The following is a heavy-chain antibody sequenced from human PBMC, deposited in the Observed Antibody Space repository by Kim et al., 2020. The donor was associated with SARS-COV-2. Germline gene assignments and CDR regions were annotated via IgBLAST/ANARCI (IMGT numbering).Heavy chain of an antibody. V-gene: IGHV4-59*13. Sequence: SETLSLTCTVSGGSISSDYWSWIRQPPGKGLEWIGYIYYSGSTNYNPSLKSRVTISVDTSKNQFSLKLSSVTAADTAVYYCARIREVFDIWGQGTMVTVS. CDR2: IYYSGST. D-gene: IGHD3-3*01. CDR3: ARIREVFDI. J-gene: IGHJ3*02. CDR1: GGSISSDY.